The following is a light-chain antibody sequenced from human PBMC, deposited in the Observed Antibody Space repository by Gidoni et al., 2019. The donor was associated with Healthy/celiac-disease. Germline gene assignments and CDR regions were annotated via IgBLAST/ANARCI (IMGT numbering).Light chain of an antibody. CDR2: GKN. Sequence: PGLPTDLAWSVPWGQTVRITCQGDSLRSYYASWYQQKPGQAPVLVIYGKNNRPSGIPDRFSGSSSGNTASLTITGAQAEDEADYYCNSRDSSGNHVVFGGGTKLTVL. CDR1: SLRSYY. J-gene: IGLJ2*01. CDR3: NSRDSSGNHVV. V-gene: IGLV3-19*01.